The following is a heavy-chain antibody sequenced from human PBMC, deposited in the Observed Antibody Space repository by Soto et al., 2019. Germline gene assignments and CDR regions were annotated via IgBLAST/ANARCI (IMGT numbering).Heavy chain of an antibody. CDR3: ARDGEYGDYHWFDP. D-gene: IGHD4-17*01. Sequence: QVQLQESGPGLVKPSETLSLTCTVSGGSVSSGSYYWSWIRQPPGKGLEWIGYIYYSGSTNYNPSLKSRVTISVDTSKNQFSLKLSSVTAADTAVYYCARDGEYGDYHWFDPWGQGTLVTVSS. V-gene: IGHV4-61*01. CDR2: IYYSGST. J-gene: IGHJ5*02. CDR1: GGSVSSGSYY.